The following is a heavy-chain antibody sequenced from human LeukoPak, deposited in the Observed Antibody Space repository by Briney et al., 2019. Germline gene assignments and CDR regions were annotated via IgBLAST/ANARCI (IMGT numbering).Heavy chain of an antibody. V-gene: IGHV3-21*01. J-gene: IGHJ4*02. Sequence: GSLRPSRAASGFTFSSYSMNWVRQAPGKGLEWVSSISSSSSYIYYADSVKGRFTISRDNAKNSLYLQMNSLRAEDTAVYYCARDLTATIVVARRGFDYWGQGTLVTVSS. D-gene: IGHD3-22*01. CDR3: ARDLTATIVVARRGFDY. CDR1: GFTFSSYS. CDR2: ISSSSSYI.